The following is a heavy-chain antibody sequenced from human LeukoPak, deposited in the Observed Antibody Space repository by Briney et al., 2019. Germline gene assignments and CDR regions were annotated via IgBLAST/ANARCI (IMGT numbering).Heavy chain of an antibody. CDR3: AKCPPYCTNGVCYTQKYYFDY. V-gene: IGHV3-23*01. J-gene: IGHJ4*02. CDR2: ISGSGGTT. Sequence: TGGSLRLSCAASGFTFSNYAMSWVRQAPGKGLEWVSGISGSGGTTYYADSVKGRFTMSRDNSKNTLYLQMNSLRAEDTAVYYCAKCPPYCTNGVCYTQKYYFDYWGQGTLVTVSS. CDR1: GFTFSNYA. D-gene: IGHD2-8*01.